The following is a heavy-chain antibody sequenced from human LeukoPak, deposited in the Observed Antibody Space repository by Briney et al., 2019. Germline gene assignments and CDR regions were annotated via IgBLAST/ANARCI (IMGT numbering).Heavy chain of an antibody. CDR1: GGSVSSGSHY. D-gene: IGHD2-2*02. Sequence: SETLSLTCTVSGGSVSSGSHYWSWIRQPPGKGLEWIGYIYNSGSTNYNPSLKSRVTISADTSKNQFSLKLSSVTAADTAVYYCARAASDAIKMGAFDIWGQGTMVTVSS. V-gene: IGHV4-61*01. J-gene: IGHJ3*02. CDR3: ARAASDAIKMGAFDI. CDR2: IYNSGST.